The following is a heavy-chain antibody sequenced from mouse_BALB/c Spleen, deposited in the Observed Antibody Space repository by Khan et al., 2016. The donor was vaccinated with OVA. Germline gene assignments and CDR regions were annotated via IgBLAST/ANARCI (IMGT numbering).Heavy chain of an antibody. V-gene: IGHV1-4*01. CDR3: VRDGANHRNDGWFAY. D-gene: IGHD2-14*01. CDR2: INPSNGYT. Sequence: QVQLKESGAELARPGASVKMSFKSSGYTFTSYTIHWIKLRPGQGLEWIGYINPSNGYTNYNQKFKDKATLPADKSSTTAYMELSRLTYDDSALYNCVRDGANHRNDGWFAYWGKGTLVTVSA. CDR1: GYTFTSYT. J-gene: IGHJ3*01.